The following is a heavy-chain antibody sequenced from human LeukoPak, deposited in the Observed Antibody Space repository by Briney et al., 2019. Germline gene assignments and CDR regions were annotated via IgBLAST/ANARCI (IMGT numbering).Heavy chain of an antibody. D-gene: IGHD3-22*01. Sequence: SETLSLTCTVSGGSISSYYWSWIRQPPGKGLEWIGYIYYGGSTNYNPSLKSRVTISVDTSKNQFSLKLSSVTAADTAVYYCARPYYYDSRIDPWGQGTRVTVSS. V-gene: IGHV4-59*08. CDR1: GGSISSYY. J-gene: IGHJ5*02. CDR2: IYYGGST. CDR3: ARPYYYDSRIDP.